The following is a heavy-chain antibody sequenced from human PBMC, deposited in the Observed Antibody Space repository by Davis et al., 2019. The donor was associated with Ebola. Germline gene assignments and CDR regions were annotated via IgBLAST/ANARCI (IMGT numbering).Heavy chain of an antibody. Sequence: SETLSLTCAVSGYSITRSDWWGWIRQSPGKGLEWIGYIHYRGNTKYNPSLQSRVTISVDTSKNQFSLNLKSVTAFDSAIYYCARAVGPCSTSSCLTWFGPWGQGIVVTVSS. CDR3: ARAVGPCSTSSCLTWFGP. D-gene: IGHD2-2*01. V-gene: IGHV4-28*06. CDR1: GYSITRSDW. CDR2: IHYRGNT. J-gene: IGHJ5*02.